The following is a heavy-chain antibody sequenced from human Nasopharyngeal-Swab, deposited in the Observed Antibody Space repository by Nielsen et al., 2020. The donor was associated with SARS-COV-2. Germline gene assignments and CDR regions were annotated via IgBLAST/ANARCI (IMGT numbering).Heavy chain of an antibody. CDR3: ASPPLDSSGYYYGFHY. CDR1: GFTFSSSA. CDR2: ISYDGSNK. J-gene: IGHJ4*02. D-gene: IGHD3-22*01. Sequence: GESLKISCAASGFTFSSSAMPWVRQAPGKGLEWVAVISYDGSNKYFADSVKGRFTISRDNSKNTLYLQMNSLRAEDTAVYYCASPPLDSSGYYYGFHYWGRGTLVTVSS. V-gene: IGHV3-30-3*01.